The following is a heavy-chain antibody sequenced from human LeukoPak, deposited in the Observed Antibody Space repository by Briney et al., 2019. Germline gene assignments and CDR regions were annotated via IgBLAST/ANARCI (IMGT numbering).Heavy chain of an antibody. Sequence: GGSLRLSCAASGFTFSSYSMNWVRQAPGKGLEWVSSISSSSSYIYYADSVKGRFTISRDNAENSLYLQMNSLRAEDTAVYYCARSPRDYGGFWGQGTPVTVSS. D-gene: IGHD4/OR15-4a*01. CDR1: GFTFSSYS. J-gene: IGHJ4*02. V-gene: IGHV3-21*01. CDR2: ISSSSSYI. CDR3: ARSPRDYGGF.